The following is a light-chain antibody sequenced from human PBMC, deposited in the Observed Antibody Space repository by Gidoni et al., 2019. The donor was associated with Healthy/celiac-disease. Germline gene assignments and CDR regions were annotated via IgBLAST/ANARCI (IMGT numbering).Light chain of an antibody. Sequence: SSELTQDPAVSVALGQTVRITGQGASLSSFYASWYQQKQGQAPVLVIYGKNNRPSGIPDRFSGSSSGNTASLTITGAQAEDEADYYCNSRDSSGNHVVFGGGTKLTVL. CDR2: GKN. CDR3: NSRDSSGNHVV. V-gene: IGLV3-19*01. J-gene: IGLJ2*01. CDR1: SLSSFY.